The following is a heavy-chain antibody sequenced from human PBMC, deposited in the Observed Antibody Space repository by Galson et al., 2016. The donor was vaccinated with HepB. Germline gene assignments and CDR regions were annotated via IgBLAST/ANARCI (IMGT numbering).Heavy chain of an antibody. J-gene: IGHJ6*02. D-gene: IGHD6-25*01. CDR1: GFTFNTYW. V-gene: IGHV3-74*01. Sequence: SLRLSCAASGFTFNTYWLGWVRQGPGKGLVWVSRINSDGSTTTYADSVKGRFTISRDNAKKTLYLQMNSQRSEDTAVYYCAREAKLAAPDDYGMDVWGQGTTVTVSS. CDR3: AREAKLAAPDDYGMDV. CDR2: INSDGSTT.